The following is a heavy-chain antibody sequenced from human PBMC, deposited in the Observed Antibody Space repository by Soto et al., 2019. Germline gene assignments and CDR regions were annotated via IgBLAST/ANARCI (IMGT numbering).Heavy chain of an antibody. V-gene: IGHV1-3*01. D-gene: IGHD3-10*01. Sequence: QVQLVQSGAEVKKPGASVKVSCKASGYTFTSYALNWVRQAPGQRLEWMGWINAGNGNTKYSQKFQGRVTITRDTSASTAYRELSSLRSEDTAVYYCAGRGGGGSFGYWGQGTLVTVSS. J-gene: IGHJ4*02. CDR1: GYTFTSYA. CDR3: AGRGGGGSFGY. CDR2: INAGNGNT.